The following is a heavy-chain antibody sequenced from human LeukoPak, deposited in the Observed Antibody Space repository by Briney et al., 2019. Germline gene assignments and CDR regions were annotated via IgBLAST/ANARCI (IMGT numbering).Heavy chain of an antibody. CDR1: GFTFSSYA. V-gene: IGHV3-23*01. CDR3: AKGSAGSRPYYFDY. CDR2: ISDSGGST. D-gene: IGHD2-15*01. J-gene: IGHJ4*02. Sequence: PGGSLRLSCAASGFTFSSYAMSWVRQAPGKGLDWFSAISDSGGSTYHADSVKGRFTISRDNSKNTLYLQMNSLRAEDTAVYYCAKGSAGSRPYYFDYWGQGTLATVSS.